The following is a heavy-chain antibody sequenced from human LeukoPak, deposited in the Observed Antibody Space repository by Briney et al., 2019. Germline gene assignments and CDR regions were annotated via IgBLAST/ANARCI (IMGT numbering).Heavy chain of an antibody. Sequence: GGSLRLSCVASGFTFTNYAMNWVRQAPGKGLEWVSGIGGSGANTYYADSVKGRFTISRDNSKNTLYLQMNSLRAEDTAVYYCATGDSYGFEYFQHWGQGTLVTVSS. CDR2: IGGSGANT. CDR1: GFTFTNYA. CDR3: ATGDSYGFEYFQH. V-gene: IGHV3-23*01. D-gene: IGHD5-18*01. J-gene: IGHJ1*01.